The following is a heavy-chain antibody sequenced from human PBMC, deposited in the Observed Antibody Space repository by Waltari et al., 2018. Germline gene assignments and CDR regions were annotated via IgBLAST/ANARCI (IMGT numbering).Heavy chain of an antibody. CDR3: ARPEYSGFYYFDY. CDR1: GYSISSGYY. CDR2: IYHSGST. D-gene: IGHD5-12*01. V-gene: IGHV4-38-2*01. J-gene: IGHJ4*02. Sequence: QVQLQESGPGLVKPSETLSLTCAVSGYSISSGYYWGWIRQPPGKGLEWIGSIYHSGSTYYNPSLKSRVTISVDTSKNQFSLKLSSETAADTAVYYCARPEYSGFYYFDYWGQGTLVTVSS.